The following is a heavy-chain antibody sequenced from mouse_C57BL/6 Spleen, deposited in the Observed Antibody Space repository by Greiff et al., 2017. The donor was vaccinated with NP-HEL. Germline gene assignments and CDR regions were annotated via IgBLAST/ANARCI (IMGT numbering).Heavy chain of an antibody. CDR1: GYSISSGYY. CDR2: ISYDGSN. J-gene: IGHJ3*01. CDR3: AREDWDVGFAY. Sequence: DVQLVESGPGLVKPSQSLSLTCSVTGYSISSGYYWNWIRQFPGNKLEWMGYISYDGSNNYNPSLKNRISITRDTSKNQFFLKLNSVTTEDTATYYCAREDWDVGFAYWGQGTLVTVSA. V-gene: IGHV3-6*01. D-gene: IGHD4-1*01.